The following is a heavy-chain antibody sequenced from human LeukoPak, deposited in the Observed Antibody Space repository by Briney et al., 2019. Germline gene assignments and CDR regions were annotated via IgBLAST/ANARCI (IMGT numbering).Heavy chain of an antibody. CDR1: GFSFSTYG. V-gene: IGHV3-30*18. D-gene: IGHD5-18*01. CDR2: ISFDGSYK. Sequence: PGGSLRLSCAASGFSFSTYGMHWVRQAPGKGLEWVGVISFDGSYKYYADSVKGRFTISRDNSKNTLYLQTNSLRTEDMAVYYCAKGVDTATLHGAFDIWGQGTMVTVSS. J-gene: IGHJ3*02. CDR3: AKGVDTATLHGAFDI.